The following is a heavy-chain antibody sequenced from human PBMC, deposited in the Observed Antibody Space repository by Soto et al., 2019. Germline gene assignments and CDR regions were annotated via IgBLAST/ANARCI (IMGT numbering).Heavy chain of an antibody. V-gene: IGHV3-23*01. J-gene: IGHJ4*02. Sequence: GGSLRLSCAASGFTFSSYAMSWVRQAPGQGLEWVSAISGSGGSTYYADSVKGRFTISRDNSKNTLYLQMNSLRAEDTAVYYCAKDLGGYAYYGFWSGYFGFDYWGQGTLVTVSS. CDR3: AKDLGGYAYYGFWSGYFGFDY. D-gene: IGHD3-3*01. CDR1: GFTFSSYA. CDR2: ISGSGGST.